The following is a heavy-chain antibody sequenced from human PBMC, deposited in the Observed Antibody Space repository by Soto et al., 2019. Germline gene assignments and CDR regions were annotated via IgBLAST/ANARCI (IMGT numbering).Heavy chain of an antibody. D-gene: IGHD1-7*01. V-gene: IGHV1-69*06. CDR1: GGTFSSYA. CDR2: IIPIFGTA. Sequence: XSVKVSCKASGGTFSSYAISWVRQAPGQGLEWMGGIIPIFGTANYAQKFQGRVTITADKSTSTAYMELSSLRSEDTAVYYCVTGTTGYYGMDVSGHGSTVTVSS. CDR3: VTGTTGYYGMDV. J-gene: IGHJ6*02.